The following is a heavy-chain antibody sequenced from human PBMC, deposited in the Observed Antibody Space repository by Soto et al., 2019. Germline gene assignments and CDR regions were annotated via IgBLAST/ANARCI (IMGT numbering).Heavy chain of an antibody. Sequence: QVQLQESGPGLVKASQTLSLTCTVSGDSISSSYNYWSWVRQHPGKGLEWIGYIYYSGSTYYNPYLKGRLTISVDPSKNQFSLNLSSVTAADTAVYYCARVGGCGRSSCYAVDYGMDVWGQGTTVTVSS. J-gene: IGHJ6*02. CDR2: IYYSGST. CDR3: ARVGGCGRSSCYAVDYGMDV. D-gene: IGHD2-2*01. V-gene: IGHV4-31*03. CDR1: GDSISSSYNY.